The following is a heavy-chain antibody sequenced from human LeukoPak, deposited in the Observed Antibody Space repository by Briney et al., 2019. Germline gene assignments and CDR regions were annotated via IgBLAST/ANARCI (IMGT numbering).Heavy chain of an antibody. V-gene: IGHV3-30-3*01. CDR3: ARGPRQATVTIYYYYGMDV. J-gene: IGHJ6*02. D-gene: IGHD4-17*01. CDR1: GFTFSSYA. Sequence: GGSLRLSCAASGFTFSSYAMHWVRQAPGKGLEWVAVISYDGSNKYYADSVKGRFTISRDSSKNTLYLQMNSLRAEDTAVYYCARGPRQATVTIYYYYGMDVWGQGTTVTVSS. CDR2: ISYDGSNK.